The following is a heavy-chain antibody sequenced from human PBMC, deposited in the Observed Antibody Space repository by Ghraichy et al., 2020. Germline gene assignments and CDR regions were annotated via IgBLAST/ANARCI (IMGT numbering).Heavy chain of an antibody. Sequence: SETLSLTCAVYGGSFSGYYWSWIRQPPGKGLEWIGEINHSGITNYNPSLKSRVTISVDTSKNQFSLKLSSVTAADTAVYYCARGGGVRWLQVHYWGQGTLVTVSS. CDR1: GGSFSGYY. CDR3: ARGGGVRWLQVHY. CDR2: INHSGIT. V-gene: IGHV4-34*01. J-gene: IGHJ4*02. D-gene: IGHD5-24*01.